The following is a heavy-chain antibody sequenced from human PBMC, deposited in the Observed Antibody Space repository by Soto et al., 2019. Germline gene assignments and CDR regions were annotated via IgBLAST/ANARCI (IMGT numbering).Heavy chain of an antibody. Sequence: SVKFSCKASGGTFSSYAISWVRQAPGQGLEWMGGIIPIFGTANYAQKFQGRVTITADESTSTAYMELSSLRSEDTAVYYCARDGIPNYYDSSGPQNWFDPWGQGTLVTVSS. J-gene: IGHJ5*02. V-gene: IGHV1-69*13. CDR1: GGTFSSYA. CDR3: ARDGIPNYYDSSGPQNWFDP. CDR2: IIPIFGTA. D-gene: IGHD3-22*01.